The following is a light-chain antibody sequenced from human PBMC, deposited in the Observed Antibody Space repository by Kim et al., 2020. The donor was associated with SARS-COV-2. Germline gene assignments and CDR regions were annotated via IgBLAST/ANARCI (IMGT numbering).Light chain of an antibody. CDR3: QQYGTSPLT. V-gene: IGKV3-20*01. Sequence: EIVLTQSPGTLSLSPGERATLSCRASQSVSTSYLAWYQQKPGQAPRLLMYGASYRATGIPDRFSGGGSGTDFTLTISRLEPEDFAVYYCQQYGTSPLTFGGGTKVDIK. CDR1: QSVSTSY. CDR2: GAS. J-gene: IGKJ4*01.